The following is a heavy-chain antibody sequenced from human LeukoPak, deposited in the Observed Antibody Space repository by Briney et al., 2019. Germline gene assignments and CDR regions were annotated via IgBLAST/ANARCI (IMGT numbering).Heavy chain of an antibody. CDR3: ARSRHGYYYYGMDV. V-gene: IGHV1-8*01. J-gene: IGHJ6*02. CDR2: MNPNSGNT. Sequence: ASVKVSCKASGYTFTSYDINWVRQATGQGLEWMGWMNPNSGNTGYAQKFQGRVTMTRNTSISTAYMELSSLRSEDTAVYYCARSRHGYYYYGMDVWGQGTTVTVSS. CDR1: GYTFTSYD. D-gene: IGHD2-8*01.